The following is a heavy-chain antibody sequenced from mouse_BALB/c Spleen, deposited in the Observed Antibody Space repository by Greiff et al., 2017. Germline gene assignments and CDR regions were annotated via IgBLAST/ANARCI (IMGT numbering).Heavy chain of an antibody. CDR3: ASIYDGYYYFDY. CDR2: ISSGGSYT. Sequence: EVKLQESGGGLVKPGGSLKLSCAASGFTFSSYAMSWVRQSPEKRLEWVAEISSGGSYTYYPDTVTGRFTISRDNAKNTLYLEMSSLRSEDTAMYYCASIYDGYYYFDYWGQGTTLTVSS. J-gene: IGHJ2*01. D-gene: IGHD2-3*01. V-gene: IGHV5-9-4*01. CDR1: GFTFSSYA.